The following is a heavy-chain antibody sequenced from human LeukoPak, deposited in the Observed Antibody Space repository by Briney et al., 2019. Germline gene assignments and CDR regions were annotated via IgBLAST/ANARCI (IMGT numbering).Heavy chain of an antibody. J-gene: IGHJ4*02. D-gene: IGHD4-17*01. CDR3: VHRTSVTSVDH. Sequence: SGPTLVKPTQTLTLTCTFSGFSLNTHAVVVGWVRQPPGQALEWLTFIYGDDDKRYSPPLESRLTITKDTSKNQVVLTMTDMDYVDTATYYCVHRTSVTSVDHWGQGTLVTVSS. V-gene: IGHV2-5*02. CDR2: IYGDDDK. CDR1: GFSLNTHAVV.